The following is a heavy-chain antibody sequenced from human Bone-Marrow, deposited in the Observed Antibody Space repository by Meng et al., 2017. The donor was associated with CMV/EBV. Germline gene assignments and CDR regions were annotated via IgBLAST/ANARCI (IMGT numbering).Heavy chain of an antibody. CDR1: GFTFSSYS. V-gene: IGHV3-48*04. Sequence: GGSLRLSCAASGFTFSSYSMNWVRQAPGKGLEWVLSISSSSSTIYYADSVKGRFTISRDNAKNSLYLQMNSLRAEDTAVYYCARDLGYCSSTSCFSFGMDVWGQGTTVTVSS. D-gene: IGHD2-2*01. CDR3: ARDLGYCSSTSCFSFGMDV. J-gene: IGHJ6*02. CDR2: ISSSSSTI.